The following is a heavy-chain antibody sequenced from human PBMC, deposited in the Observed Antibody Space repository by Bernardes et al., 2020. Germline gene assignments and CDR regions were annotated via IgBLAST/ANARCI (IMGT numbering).Heavy chain of an antibody. CDR3: ATWDSWSVAAKGTGGF. D-gene: IGHD7-27*01. Sequence: SLILSCAGSGIKFSEYFMSWVRQAPGKGLEWVSTISGSGRHILYADSVRGRFTISRDDAKNSIDLQMSGLRAEDAAVYYCATWDSWSVAAKGTGGFWGQGTQVTVSS. V-gene: IGHV3-21*01. CDR2: ISGSGRHI. J-gene: IGHJ4*02. CDR1: GIKFSEYF.